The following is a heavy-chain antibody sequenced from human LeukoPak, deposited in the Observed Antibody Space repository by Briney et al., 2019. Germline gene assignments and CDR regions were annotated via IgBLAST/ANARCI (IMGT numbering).Heavy chain of an antibody. D-gene: IGHD4-23*01. CDR1: GYFFRDYY. J-gene: IGHJ4*01. Sequence: ASVKVSCKASGYFFRDYYMHWVRQAPGQGLEWKGWINPSSGDANYAQKFQGRVTMTSDTSISTAYLELNRLRADDTAIYFCARGVHDYGGNSGFDYWGQGSLVIVSS. CDR2: INPSSGDA. V-gene: IGHV1-2*02. CDR3: ARGVHDYGGNSGFDY.